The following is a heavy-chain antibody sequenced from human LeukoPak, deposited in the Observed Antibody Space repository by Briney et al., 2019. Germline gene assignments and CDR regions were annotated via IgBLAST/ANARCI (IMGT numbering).Heavy chain of an antibody. J-gene: IGHJ4*02. D-gene: IGHD2-15*01. CDR2: ISNSGDGT. CDR3: ARQLGYCSAGTCYFDN. Sequence: GGSLRLSCAASGFTFNTYAMSWVRQAPGKGLEWVSAISNSGDGTYYEDSVKGRFTISRDSSKSTLYLQMNSLRAEDTAVYYCARQLGYCSAGTCYFDNWGQGTLVTVSS. CDR1: GFTFNTYA. V-gene: IGHV3-23*01.